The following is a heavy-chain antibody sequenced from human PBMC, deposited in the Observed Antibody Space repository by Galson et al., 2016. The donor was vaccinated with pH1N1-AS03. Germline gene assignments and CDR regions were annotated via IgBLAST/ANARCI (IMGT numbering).Heavy chain of an antibody. CDR1: GGSISSNY. CDR3: ARQGCTGSSCYSYFDS. D-gene: IGHD2-15*01. J-gene: IGHJ4*03. CDR2: IYYSGST. V-gene: IGHV4-59*08. Sequence: LSLTCSVSGGSISSNYWSWIRQSPGKGLQWIGHIYYSGSTKYNPSLQSRATLSVDASKKQFSLRLTSVTASDTAVYFCARQGCTGSSCYSYFDSWGQGTTVTVSS.